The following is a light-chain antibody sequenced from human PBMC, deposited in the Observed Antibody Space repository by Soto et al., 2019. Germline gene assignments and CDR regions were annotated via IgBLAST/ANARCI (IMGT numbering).Light chain of an antibody. CDR2: DVT. Sequence: QSVLTQPRSVSGSPGQSVTISCTGSSSDVGGYNYVSWYQQQPGKAPKLLIYDVTIRTSGVSARFSGSKSGNTASLTISGLQAEDDADYFCCSYERTYTSFVFGTGTKVTVL. V-gene: IGLV2-11*01. CDR1: SSDVGGYNY. J-gene: IGLJ1*01. CDR3: CSYERTYTSFV.